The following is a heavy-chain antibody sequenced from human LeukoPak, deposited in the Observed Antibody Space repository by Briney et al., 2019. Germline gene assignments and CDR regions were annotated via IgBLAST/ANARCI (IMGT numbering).Heavy chain of an antibody. CDR2: IKRDGSEK. D-gene: IGHD3-10*01. Sequence: PGGSLRLSCAASGFAFSSYWMSWVRRAPGKGLEWVASIKRDGSEKYYVDSVKGRFTISRDNAKNSLYLQMNSLRAEDTAVYYCASEGWFGEPDAFDIWGQGTMVTVSS. CDR1: GFAFSSYW. V-gene: IGHV3-7*01. CDR3: ASEGWFGEPDAFDI. J-gene: IGHJ3*02.